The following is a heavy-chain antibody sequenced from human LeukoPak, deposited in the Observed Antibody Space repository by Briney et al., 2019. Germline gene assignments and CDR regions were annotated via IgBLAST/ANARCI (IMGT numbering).Heavy chain of an antibody. CDR1: GYTFTGYY. V-gene: IGHV1-2*02. CDR3: AGDYDFWSGYNYYFDY. D-gene: IGHD3-3*01. Sequence: ASVKVSCKASGYTFTGYYMHWVRQAPGQGLEWMGWINPNSGGTNYAQKFQGRVTMTRDTSISTAYMELSRLRSDDTAVYYCAGDYDFWSGYNYYFDYWGQGTLVTVSS. J-gene: IGHJ4*02. CDR2: INPNSGGT.